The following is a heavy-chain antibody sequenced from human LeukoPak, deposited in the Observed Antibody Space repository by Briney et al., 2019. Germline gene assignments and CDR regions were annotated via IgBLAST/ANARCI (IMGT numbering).Heavy chain of an antibody. CDR1: GFTFSSYS. CDR3: ARDWAGYCSGGSCRLSLRYYYYGMDV. Sequence: GGSLRLSCAASGFTFSSYSMNWVRQAPGKGLEWVSSTSSSSSYIYYADSVKGRFTISRDNAKNSLYLQMNSLRAEDTAVYYCARDWAGYCSGGSCRLSLRYYYYGMDVWGQGTTVTVSS. CDR2: TSSSSSYI. V-gene: IGHV3-21*01. D-gene: IGHD2-15*01. J-gene: IGHJ6*02.